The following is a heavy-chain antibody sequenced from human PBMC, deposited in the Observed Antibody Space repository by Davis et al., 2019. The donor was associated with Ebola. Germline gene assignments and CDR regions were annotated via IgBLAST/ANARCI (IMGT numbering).Heavy chain of an antibody. J-gene: IGHJ4*02. CDR1: GGSISSYY. CDR2: IYYSGST. CDR3: ARGMRELPY. Sequence: PGGSLRLSCTVSGGSISSYYWSWIRQPPGKGLEWIGYIYYSGSTNYNPSLKSRVTISVDTSKNQFSLKLSSVTAADTAVYYCARGMRELPYWGQGTLVTVSS. D-gene: IGHD1-26*01. V-gene: IGHV4-59*01.